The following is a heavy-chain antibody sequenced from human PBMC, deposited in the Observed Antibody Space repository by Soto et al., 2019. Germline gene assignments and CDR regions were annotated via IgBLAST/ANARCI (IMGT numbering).Heavy chain of an antibody. CDR1: GFTFSSYA. Sequence: GGSLRLSCAASGFTFSSYAMHWVRQAPGKGLEWVAVISYDGSNKYYADSVKGRFTISRDNSKNTLYLQMNSLRAEDTAVYYCATRYNWNNPRGPDHRHYYYYGMDVWGQGTTVTVSS. V-gene: IGHV3-30-3*01. J-gene: IGHJ6*02. CDR3: ATRYNWNNPRGPDHRHYYYYGMDV. D-gene: IGHD1-20*01. CDR2: ISYDGSNK.